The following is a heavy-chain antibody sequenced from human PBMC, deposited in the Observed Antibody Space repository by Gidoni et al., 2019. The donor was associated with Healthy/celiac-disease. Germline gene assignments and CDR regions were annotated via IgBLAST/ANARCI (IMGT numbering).Heavy chain of an antibody. CDR2: ISYDGSNK. D-gene: IGHD6-13*01. CDR1: GLPFSSSC. CDR3: ARANIAAAGTGLFYYYYMDV. Sequence: QVQLVASGGGVVQPGRSLRLACAGSGLPFSSSCMPWVRQAPGKGLACVAVISYDGSNKYYANSVKGRFTIARDNSKNTLYLQMNSLRAEDTAVYYCARANIAAAGTGLFYYYYMDVWGKGTTVTVSS. J-gene: IGHJ6*03. V-gene: IGHV3-30*03.